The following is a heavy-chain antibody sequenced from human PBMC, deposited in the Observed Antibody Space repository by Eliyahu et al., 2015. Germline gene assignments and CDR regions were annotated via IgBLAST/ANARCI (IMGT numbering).Heavy chain of an antibody. D-gene: IGHD3-10*01. J-gene: IGHJ5*02. CDR1: GGSXSXXXX. CDR2: IYHSGST. CDR3: ARSEETYYYGSGSRGGFDP. V-gene: IGHV4-4*02. Sequence: QVQLQESGPGLVKPSGTLSLTCAVSGGSXSXXXXXXWVRQPPGKGLEWIGEIYHSGSTNYNPSLKSRVTISVDKSKNQFSLKLSSVTAADTAVYYCARSEETYYYGSGSRGGFDPWGQGTLVTVSS.